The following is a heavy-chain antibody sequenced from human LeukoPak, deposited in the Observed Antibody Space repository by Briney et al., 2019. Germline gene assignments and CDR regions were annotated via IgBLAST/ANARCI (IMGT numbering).Heavy chain of an antibody. CDR1: GFTSSSYN. CDR2: IISSSGYI. Sequence: PGGALRPPCSAPGFTSSSYNVNWVRHAPGEGREGVASIISSSGYIYYADSVKGRFNISRDNAKNSLYLQMNSLRAEDTAVYYCARETYYDILTGYYMLRWFDPWGQGTLVTVSS. CDR3: ARETYYDILTGYYMLRWFDP. V-gene: IGHV3-21*01. D-gene: IGHD3-9*01. J-gene: IGHJ5*02.